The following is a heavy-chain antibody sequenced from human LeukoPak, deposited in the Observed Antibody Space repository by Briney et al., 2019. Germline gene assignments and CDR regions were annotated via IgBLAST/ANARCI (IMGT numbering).Heavy chain of an antibody. CDR2: IIPIFGTA. V-gene: IGHV1-69*05. D-gene: IGHD2-2*01. J-gene: IGHJ3*02. Sequence: SVKVSCKASGGTFSSYAISWVRQAPGQGLEWMGGIIPIFGTANYAQKFQGRVTITTDESTSTAYMELSSLRSEDTAVYYCARWKTVPAARVAAFDIWGQGTMVTVSS. CDR3: ARWKTVPAARVAAFDI. CDR1: GGTFSSYA.